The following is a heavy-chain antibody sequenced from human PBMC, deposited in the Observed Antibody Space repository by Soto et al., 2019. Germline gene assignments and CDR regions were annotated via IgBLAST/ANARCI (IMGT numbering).Heavy chain of an antibody. CDR2: IKEDGSEK. V-gene: IGHV3-7*01. D-gene: IGHD2-15*01. CDR1: GFTFSRNY. Sequence: EVQLVESGGGLVQPGGSLRLSCATSGFTFSRNYMSWVRQAPGKGLEWVAHIKEDGSEKYYVDSVKGRFTISRDNAENSLFLQMNSLGVEDTAVYYCARDVGPCRAGSCNTVLDYWGQGTLVTVSS. CDR3: ARDVGPCRAGSCNTVLDY. J-gene: IGHJ4*02.